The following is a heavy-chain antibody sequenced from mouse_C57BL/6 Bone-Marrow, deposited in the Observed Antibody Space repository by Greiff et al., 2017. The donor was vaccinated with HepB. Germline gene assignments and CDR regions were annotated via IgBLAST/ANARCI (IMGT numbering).Heavy chain of an antibody. CDR1: GYPFTNYW. V-gene: IGHV1-63*01. J-gene: IGHJ1*03. CDR2: ISPGGGYT. CDR3: ARDGGSRSSYWYFDV. Sequence: VQLQQSGAELVRPGTSVKMSCQASGYPFTNYWIGWAKQRPGHGLEWIGDISPGGGYTNYNEKFKGKATLTADKSSSTSYMQFSSLTSEDSAIYYCARDGGSRSSYWYFDVWGTGTTVTVSS. D-gene: IGHD1-1*01.